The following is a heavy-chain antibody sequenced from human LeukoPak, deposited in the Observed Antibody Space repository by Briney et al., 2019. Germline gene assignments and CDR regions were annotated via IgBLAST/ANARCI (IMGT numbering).Heavy chain of an antibody. CDR1: GYTFTSYG. J-gene: IGHJ4*02. CDR2: ISAYNGNT. CDR3: ARGHYDILTGYAANFDY. D-gene: IGHD3-9*01. V-gene: IGHV1-18*01. Sequence: AASVKASCKASGYTFTSYGISWVRQAPGQGLEWMGWISAYNGNTNYAQKLQGRVTMTTDTSTSTAYMELRSLRSDDTAVYYCARGHYDILTGYAANFDYWGQGTLVTVSS.